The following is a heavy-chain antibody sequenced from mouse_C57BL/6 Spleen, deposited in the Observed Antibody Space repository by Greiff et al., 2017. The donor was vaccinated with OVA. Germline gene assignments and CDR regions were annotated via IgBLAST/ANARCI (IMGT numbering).Heavy chain of an antibody. CDR3: ARGDDYESYAMDY. J-gene: IGHJ4*01. CDR2: IYPGDGDT. D-gene: IGHD2-4*01. Sequence: VKLVESGAELVKPGASVKISCKASGYAFSSYWMNWVKQRPGKGLEWIGQIYPGDGDTNYNGKFKGKATLTADKSSSTAYMQLSSLTSEDSAVYFCARGDDYESYAMDYWGQGTSVTVSS. CDR1: GYAFSSYW. V-gene: IGHV1-80*01.